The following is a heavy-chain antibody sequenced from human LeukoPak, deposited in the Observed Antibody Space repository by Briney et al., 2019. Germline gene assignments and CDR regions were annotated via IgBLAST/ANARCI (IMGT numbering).Heavy chain of an antibody. J-gene: IGHJ5*02. CDR3: ARRLAGRYEFDP. CDR2: IYHSGSA. Sequence: SETLSLTCAVSGYSISSGYYWGWIRQPPGKGLEWIGSIYHSGSAYYNPSLKSRVTISVDTSKNQFSLNLNSVTAADTAVCYCARRLAGRYEFDPWGQGTLATVSS. D-gene: IGHD3-16*01. V-gene: IGHV4-38-2*01. CDR1: GYSISSGYY.